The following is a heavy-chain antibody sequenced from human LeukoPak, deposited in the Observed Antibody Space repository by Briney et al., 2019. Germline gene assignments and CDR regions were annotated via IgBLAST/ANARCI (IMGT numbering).Heavy chain of an antibody. J-gene: IGHJ4*02. CDR1: GGSFSGYY. Sequence: ESSETLSLTCTVSGGSFSGYYWGWIRQPPGKGLEWIGEINHSGSTNYNPSLKSRVTISVGTSKNQFSLKLSSVTAADTAFYYCARTNYYDSSGYYSLDYWGQGTLVTVSS. CDR2: INHSGST. CDR3: ARTNYYDSSGYYSLDY. V-gene: IGHV4-34*01. D-gene: IGHD3-22*01.